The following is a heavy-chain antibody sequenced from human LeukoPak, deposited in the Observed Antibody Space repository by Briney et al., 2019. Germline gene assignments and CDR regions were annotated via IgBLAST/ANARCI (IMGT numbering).Heavy chain of an antibody. CDR2: INHSGST. J-gene: IGHJ4*02. CDR3: ARGLPIAVAVPFDY. D-gene: IGHD6-19*01. CDR1: GGSFSGYY. Sequence: SETLSLTCAVYGGSFSGYYWSWIRQPPGKGLEWIGEINHSGSTNYNPSLKSRVTISVDTSKNQFSLKLSPVTAADTAVYYCARGLPIAVAVPFDYWGQGTLVTVSS. V-gene: IGHV4-34*01.